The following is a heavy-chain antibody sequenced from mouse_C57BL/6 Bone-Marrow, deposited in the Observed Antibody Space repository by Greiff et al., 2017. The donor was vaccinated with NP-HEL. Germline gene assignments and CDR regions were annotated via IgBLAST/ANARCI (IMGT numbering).Heavy chain of an antibody. CDR1: GYTFTSYG. Sequence: VQLQQSGAELARPGASVKLSCKASGYTFTSYGISWVKQRTGQGLEWIGEIYPRRGNNYYNEKFKGKATLTADKSASTAYMELRSLTSEDSAVYFCARDGYRYFDVWGTGTTVTGSS. CDR2: IYPRRGNN. V-gene: IGHV1-81*01. J-gene: IGHJ1*03. D-gene: IGHD2-3*01. CDR3: ARDGYRYFDV.